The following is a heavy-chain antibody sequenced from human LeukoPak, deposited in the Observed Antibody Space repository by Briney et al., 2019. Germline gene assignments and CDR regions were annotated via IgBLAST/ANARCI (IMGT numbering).Heavy chain of an antibody. Sequence: TETLYLTCTVSGGSITSYYWTWIRQPPGKGLEWIGYIYYTGSTNSNPSLKSRVTISLDTSKKQFSLKLSSVTAADTAMYYCASSYYYDGTRYFDYWGLGTLVTVSS. V-gene: IGHV4-59*08. CDR2: IYYTGST. J-gene: IGHJ4*02. CDR1: GGSITSYY. D-gene: IGHD3-22*01. CDR3: ASSYYYDGTRYFDY.